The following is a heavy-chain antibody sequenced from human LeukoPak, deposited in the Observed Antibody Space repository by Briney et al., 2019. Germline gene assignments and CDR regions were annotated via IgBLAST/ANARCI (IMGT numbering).Heavy chain of an antibody. CDR1: GFTFRLYA. D-gene: IGHD1-1*01. CDR2: VSGSDGLT. V-gene: IGHV3-23*01. J-gene: IGHJ4*02. CDR3: ARGWSASDY. Sequence: PGGSLRLSCAAPGFTFRLYAMTWVRQAPGKGLEWVSSVSGSDGLTYYADSMNGRFTISRDNSKNTLYLQMSNLRAEDTAIYYCARGWSASDYWGQGTLVFVSS.